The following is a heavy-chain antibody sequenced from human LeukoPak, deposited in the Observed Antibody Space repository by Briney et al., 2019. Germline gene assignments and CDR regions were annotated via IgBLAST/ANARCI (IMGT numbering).Heavy chain of an antibody. J-gene: IGHJ4*02. CDR2: FYHSGST. CDR3: ASTQQWLAFDY. CDR1: GGSISSYH. Sequence: SETLSLTCTVSGGSISSYHWSWIRQPPGKGLEYIGCFYHSGSTNYNPSLKSRVTTSVDTSKNEFSLRLNSVTAADTAVYYCASTQQWLAFDYRGQGILVTVSS. V-gene: IGHV4-59*01. D-gene: IGHD6-19*01.